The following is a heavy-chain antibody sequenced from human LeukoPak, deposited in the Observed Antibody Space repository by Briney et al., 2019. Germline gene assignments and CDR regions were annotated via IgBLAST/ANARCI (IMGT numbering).Heavy chain of an antibody. Sequence: ASVKVSCKASGYTFTGYYMHWVRQAPGQGLEWMGWINPNSGGTNYAQKFQGRVTMTRDTSISTAYMELSRLRSDDTAVYYCARDSYVDTAMVTAPDYWGQGTLVTVSP. CDR1: GYTFTGYY. D-gene: IGHD5-18*01. CDR2: INPNSGGT. J-gene: IGHJ4*02. CDR3: ARDSYVDTAMVTAPDY. V-gene: IGHV1-2*02.